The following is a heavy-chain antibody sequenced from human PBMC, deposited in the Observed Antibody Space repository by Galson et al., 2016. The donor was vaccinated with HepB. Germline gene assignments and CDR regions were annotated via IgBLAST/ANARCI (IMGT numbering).Heavy chain of an antibody. CDR2: FLHDGTKD. CDR1: GFSFRTYA. CDR3: AKDRYGSGTNYLDL. Sequence: SLRLSCAGSGFSFRTYAMHWVRQAPGKGLQWVAAFLHDGTKDEYAESAKGRFTISRDNSNNTVFLQMNNLRTDDTALYYCAKDRYGSGTNYLDLWGQGALVTVSS. D-gene: IGHD3-10*01. J-gene: IGHJ4*02. V-gene: IGHV3-30*18.